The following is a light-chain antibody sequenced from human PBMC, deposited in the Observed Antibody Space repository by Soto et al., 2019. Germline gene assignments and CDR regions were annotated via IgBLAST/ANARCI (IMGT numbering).Light chain of an antibody. CDR3: SSYTSSSYYV. CDR1: SSDVGGYDY. V-gene: IGLV2-14*01. CDR2: EVS. J-gene: IGLJ1*01. Sequence: QAVLTQPASVPGSPGQSITISCTGTSSDVGGYDYVSWYQQHPGKAPKLMIYEVSNRPSGVSNRFSGSKSGNTASLTISGLQAEEEADYYCSSYTSSSYYVFGTGTKVTVL.